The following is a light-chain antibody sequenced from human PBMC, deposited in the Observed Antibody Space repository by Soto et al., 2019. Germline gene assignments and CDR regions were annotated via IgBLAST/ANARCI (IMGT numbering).Light chain of an antibody. CDR2: VAS. J-gene: IGKJ1*01. CDR1: QGIRND. V-gene: IGKV1-17*01. Sequence: DIRMTQSPSSLSASLGDRVTITCRARQGIRNDLGWYQQKPGKAPKRLIYVASSLQSGVPSRSSGSGSGTDFTLTISSLQPEDVETYYCQKYNSDPRTFGQGTKVDIK. CDR3: QKYNSDPRT.